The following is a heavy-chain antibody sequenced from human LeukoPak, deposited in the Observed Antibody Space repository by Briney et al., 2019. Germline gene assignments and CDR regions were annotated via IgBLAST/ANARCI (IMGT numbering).Heavy chain of an antibody. V-gene: IGHV3-30*02. J-gene: IGHJ4*02. CDR1: GFTFSSYG. D-gene: IGHD3-10*01. Sequence: PGGSLRLSCAASGFTFSSYGMHWVRQAPGKGLEWVASIRYDGSNKYYADSVKGRFTISRDNSKNTLYLQMNSLRAEDTAVYYCAKAGYVYGSGSYYHFDYWGQGTLVTVSS. CDR3: AKAGYVYGSGSYYHFDY. CDR2: IRYDGSNK.